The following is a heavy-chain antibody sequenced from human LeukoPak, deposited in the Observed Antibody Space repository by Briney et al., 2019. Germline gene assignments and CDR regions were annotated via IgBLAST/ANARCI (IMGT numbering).Heavy chain of an antibody. D-gene: IGHD2-15*01. J-gene: IGHJ3*02. CDR3: ARQGGTVVYALDI. CDR1: GFTFSSYG. V-gene: IGHV3-33*01. CDR2: IWYDGSNK. Sequence: GGSLRLSCAASGFTFSSYGMHWVRQAPGKGLEWVAVIWYDGSNKYYADSVKGRFTISRDNSKNTLYLQMNSLRAEDTAVYYCARQGGTVVYALDIWGQGTMVTVSS.